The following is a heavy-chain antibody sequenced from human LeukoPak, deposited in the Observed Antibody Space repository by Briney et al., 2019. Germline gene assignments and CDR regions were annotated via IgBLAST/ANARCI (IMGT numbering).Heavy chain of an antibody. CDR1: GFTFNSYA. CDR2: ISGSGGST. D-gene: IGHD4-17*01. J-gene: IGHJ1*01. V-gene: IGHV3-23*01. CDR3: AKEIYGDSTGARFQH. Sequence: GGSLRLSCAASGFTFNSYAMSWVRQAPGKGLEWVSVISGSGGSTYYADSVQGRLTISRDNSKNTLYLQMNSLRAEDTAVYYCAKEIYGDSTGARFQHWGQGTLLTVSS.